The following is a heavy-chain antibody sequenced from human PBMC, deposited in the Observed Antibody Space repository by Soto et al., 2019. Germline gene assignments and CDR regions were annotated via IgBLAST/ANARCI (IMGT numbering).Heavy chain of an antibody. CDR1: GGTFSSYT. CDR3: ARDPPGVVAATY. Sequence: QVQLVQSGAEVKKPGSSVKVSCKASGGTFSSYTISWVRQAPGQGLEWMGRIIPILGIANYAQKFQGRVTITADKSTSTAYMELSSLRSEDTAVYYCARDPPGVVAATYWGQGTLVTVSS. V-gene: IGHV1-69*08. D-gene: IGHD2-15*01. CDR2: IIPILGIA. J-gene: IGHJ4*02.